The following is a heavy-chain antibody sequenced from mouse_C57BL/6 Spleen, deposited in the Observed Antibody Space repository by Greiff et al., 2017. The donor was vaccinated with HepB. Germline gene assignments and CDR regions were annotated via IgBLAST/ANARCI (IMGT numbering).Heavy chain of an antibody. D-gene: IGHD1-1*01. V-gene: IGHV5-4*01. CDR1: GFTFSSYA. CDR2: ISDGGSYT. Sequence: EVHLVESGGGLVKPGGSLKLSCAASGFTFSSYAMSWVRQTPEKRLEWVATISDGGSYTYYPDNVKGRFTISRDNAKNNLYLQMSHLKSEDTAMYYCAREEDYYGSSYGNFDYWGQGTTLTVSS. J-gene: IGHJ2*01. CDR3: AREEDYYGSSYGNFDY.